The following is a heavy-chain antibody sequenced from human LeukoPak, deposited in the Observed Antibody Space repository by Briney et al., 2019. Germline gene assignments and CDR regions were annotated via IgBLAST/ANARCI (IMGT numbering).Heavy chain of an antibody. V-gene: IGHV4-31*03. CDR3: AKDQVGATIPLVY. Sequence: PSQTLSLTCTVSGGSISSGGYYWSWIRQHPGKGLEWIGYIYYSGSTYYNPSLKSRVTISVDTSKNQFSLKLSSVTAADTAVYYCAKDQVGATIPLVYWGQGTLVTVSS. CDR2: IYYSGST. J-gene: IGHJ4*02. CDR1: GGSISSGGYY. D-gene: IGHD1-26*01.